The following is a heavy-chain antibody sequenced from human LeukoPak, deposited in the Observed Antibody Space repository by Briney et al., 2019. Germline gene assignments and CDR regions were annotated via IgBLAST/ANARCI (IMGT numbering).Heavy chain of an antibody. CDR2: IYYSGST. Sequence: SETLSLTCTVSGGSISSYYWSWIRQPPGKGLEWIGYIYYSGSTNYNPSLKSRVTISVDTSKNQFSLKLSSVTAADTVVYYCARYYYDSSGYYWKDAFDIWGQGTMVTVSS. CDR1: GGSISSYY. D-gene: IGHD3-22*01. J-gene: IGHJ3*02. V-gene: IGHV4-59*01. CDR3: ARYYYDSSGYYWKDAFDI.